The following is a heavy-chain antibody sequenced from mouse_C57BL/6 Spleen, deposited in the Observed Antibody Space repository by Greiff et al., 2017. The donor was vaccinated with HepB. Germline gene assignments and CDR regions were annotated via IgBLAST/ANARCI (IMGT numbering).Heavy chain of an antibody. V-gene: IGHV5-4*01. Sequence: EVMLVESGGGLVKPGGSLKLSCAASGFTFSSYAMSWVRQTPEKRLEWVATISDGGSYTYYPDNVKGRFTISRDNAKNNLYLQMSHLKSEDTAMYYCARDPPYGNYEGYFDVWGTGTTVTVSS. D-gene: IGHD2-1*01. CDR3: ARDPPYGNYEGYFDV. CDR1: GFTFSSYA. CDR2: ISDGGSYT. J-gene: IGHJ1*03.